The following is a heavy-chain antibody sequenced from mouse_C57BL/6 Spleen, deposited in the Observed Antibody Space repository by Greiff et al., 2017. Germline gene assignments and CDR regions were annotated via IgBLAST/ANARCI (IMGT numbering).Heavy chain of an antibody. Sequence: QVQLQQPGAELVKPGASVKLSCKASGYTFTSYWMHWVKQRPGQGLEWIGMIHPNSGSTNYNEKFKSKATLTVDKSSSTAYMQLSSLTSEDSAVYYCARTPFTTPVEGHFDVWGTGTTVTVSS. J-gene: IGHJ1*03. CDR2: IHPNSGST. D-gene: IGHD1-1*01. V-gene: IGHV1-64*01. CDR1: GYTFTSYW. CDR3: ARTPFTTPVEGHFDV.